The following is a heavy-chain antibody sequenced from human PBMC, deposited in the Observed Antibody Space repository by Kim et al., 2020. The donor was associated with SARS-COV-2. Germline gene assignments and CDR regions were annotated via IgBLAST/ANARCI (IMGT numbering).Heavy chain of an antibody. D-gene: IGHD3-16*01. V-gene: IGHV3-23*01. Sequence: GGSLRLSCAPSGFTFNAYDMNWVRQAPGKGLEWVSVTSYSGVSTFYADSVKGRFTISRDNSYNTLFLQMNSLRADDTAVYYCVRGGGGHKAFDGWGQGTL. CDR2: TSYSGVST. CDR1: GFTFNAYD. CDR3: VRGGGGHKAFDG. J-gene: IGHJ5*02.